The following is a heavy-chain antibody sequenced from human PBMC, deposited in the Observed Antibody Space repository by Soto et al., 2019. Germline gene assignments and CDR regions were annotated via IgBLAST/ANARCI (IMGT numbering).Heavy chain of an antibody. J-gene: IGHJ4*02. CDR3: ARNWNLALVPAAYFDS. CDR2: VYYTGTT. CDR1: IFSVLTSIYY. Sequence: SSETLSLTCTVSIFSVLTSIYYWAWIRQPPGKGLEWVGTVYYTGTTYYNPSLQSRVTISIDTSKNQFSLNLNSVTAADTAVYYCARNWNLALVPAAYFDSWGQGTLVTVSS. V-gene: IGHV4-39*01. D-gene: IGHD2-2*01.